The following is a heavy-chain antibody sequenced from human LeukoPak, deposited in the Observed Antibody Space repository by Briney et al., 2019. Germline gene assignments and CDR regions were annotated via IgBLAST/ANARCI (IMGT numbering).Heavy chain of an antibody. V-gene: IGHV4-59*01. J-gene: IGHJ6*03. CDR2: IYYSGST. CDR3: AGGRSSMVRGYYYYYMDV. CDR1: GGSISSYY. D-gene: IGHD3-10*01. Sequence: SETLSLTCTVSGGSISSYYWSWIRQPPGKGLEWIGYIYYSGSTNYNPSLKSRVTISVDTSKNQFSLKLSSVTAADTAVYYCAGGRSSMVRGYYYYYMDVWGKGTTVTISS.